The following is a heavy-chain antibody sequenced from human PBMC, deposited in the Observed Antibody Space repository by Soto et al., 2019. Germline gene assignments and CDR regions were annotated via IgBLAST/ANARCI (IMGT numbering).Heavy chain of an antibody. V-gene: IGHV3-30*04. CDR3: ARDEYSSSYSFDY. D-gene: IGHD6-6*01. J-gene: IGHJ4*02. CDR2: ISDDGSNK. Sequence: GGSLRLSCAASGFTFSSYAMHWVRQAPGKGLEWVAVISDDGSNKDYADSVKGRFTIARDNSKNTLDLQMNSMRAEDTAVYYCARDEYSSSYSFDYWGQGTLVTVSS. CDR1: GFTFSSYA.